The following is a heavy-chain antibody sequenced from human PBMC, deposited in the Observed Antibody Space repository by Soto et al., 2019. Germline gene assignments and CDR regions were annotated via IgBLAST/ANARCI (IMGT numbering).Heavy chain of an antibody. CDR3: AREKQPRSDY. V-gene: IGHV1-69*05. D-gene: IGHD6-13*01. Sequence: GLEWRGGIIPIFGTANYAQKFQGRVTITTDESTSTAYMELSSLRSEDTAVYYCAREKQPRSDYWGQRTLVTVSS. J-gene: IGHJ4*02. CDR2: IIPIFGTA.